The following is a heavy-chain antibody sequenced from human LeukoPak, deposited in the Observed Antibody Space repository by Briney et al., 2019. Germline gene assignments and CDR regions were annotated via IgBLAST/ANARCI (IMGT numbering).Heavy chain of an antibody. V-gene: IGHV3-7*01. D-gene: IGHD1-7*01. CDR2: INQDASAR. CDR3: AKWEIRGTAHQRDY. Sequence: GGSLRLSCAASGFTLSSHWMTWVRQAPGKGLEWVANINQDASARYYADSVKGRFTISRDNAKNSVFLQMNSLRAEDTAVYYCAKWEIRGTAHQRDYWGQGTLVTVSS. J-gene: IGHJ4*02. CDR1: GFTLSSHW.